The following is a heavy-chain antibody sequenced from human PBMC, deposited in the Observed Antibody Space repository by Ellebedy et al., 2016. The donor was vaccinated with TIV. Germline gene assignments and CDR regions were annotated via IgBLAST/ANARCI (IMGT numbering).Heavy chain of an antibody. Sequence: MPSETLSLTCTVSGGSISSYYWSWIRQPPGKGLEWIGYIYYSGSTIYNPSLKSRVTMSVDSSRNQFSLKLSSVTAADTAVFYCARTSYYDSSGYPLFDYWGQGTLVTVSS. D-gene: IGHD3-22*01. CDR1: GGSISSYY. CDR2: IYYSGST. J-gene: IGHJ4*02. CDR3: ARTSYYDSSGYPLFDY. V-gene: IGHV4-59*08.